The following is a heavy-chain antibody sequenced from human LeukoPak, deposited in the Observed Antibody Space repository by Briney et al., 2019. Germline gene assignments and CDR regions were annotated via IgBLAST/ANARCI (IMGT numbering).Heavy chain of an antibody. D-gene: IGHD6-19*01. V-gene: IGHV3-30-3*01. CDR3: ASSGWANPV. Sequence: PGRSLRLSCAASGFTFSSYAMHWVRQAPGKGLEWVAVISYDGSNKYYADSVKGRFTISRDNSKNTLYLQMNSLRAEDTAVYYCASSGWANPVWGPGTTVTVSS. J-gene: IGHJ6*02. CDR2: ISYDGSNK. CDR1: GFTFSSYA.